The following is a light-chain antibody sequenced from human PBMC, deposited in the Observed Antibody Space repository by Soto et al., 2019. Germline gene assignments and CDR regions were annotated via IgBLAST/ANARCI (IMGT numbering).Light chain of an antibody. CDR1: QTVESY. CDR2: GAT. V-gene: IGKV1-39*01. Sequence: DIQMTQSPSSLSASIGDRVTIICRASQTVESYLNWYQHKPGKAPQLLISGATTLRGGVPSRFSGSASGPDFTLTISSLQPEDVATYYCEQCYSTPYTFGQGTKL. CDR3: EQCYSTPYT. J-gene: IGKJ2*01.